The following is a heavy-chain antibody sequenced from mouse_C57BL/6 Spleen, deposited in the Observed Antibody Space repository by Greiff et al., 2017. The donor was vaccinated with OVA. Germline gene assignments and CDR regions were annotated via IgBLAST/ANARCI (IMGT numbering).Heavy chain of an antibody. CDR3: ARGTAQANFDY. CDR2: IYPGDGGT. J-gene: IGHJ2*01. CDR1: GYAFSSSW. Sequence: QVQLQQSGPELVKPGASVKISCKASGYAFSSSWMNWVKQRPGKGLEWIGRIYPGDGGTNYNGKFKGKATLTADKSSSTAYMQLSSLTSEDSAVYFCARGTAQANFDYWGQGTTLTVSS. V-gene: IGHV1-82*01. D-gene: IGHD3-2*02.